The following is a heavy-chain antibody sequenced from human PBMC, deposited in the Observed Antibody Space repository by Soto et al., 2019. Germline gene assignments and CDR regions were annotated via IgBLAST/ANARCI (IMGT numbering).Heavy chain of an antibody. J-gene: IGHJ5*02. Sequence: SETLSLTCTVSGGSISSGGYYWSWIRQHPGKGLEWIGYIYYSGSTYYNPSLKSRVTISVDTSKNQFSLKLSSVTAADTAVYYCARVKNGINWFDPWGQGTLVTVSS. CDR3: ARVKNGINWFDP. V-gene: IGHV4-31*03. CDR1: GGSISSGGYY. CDR2: IYYSGST. D-gene: IGHD1-20*01.